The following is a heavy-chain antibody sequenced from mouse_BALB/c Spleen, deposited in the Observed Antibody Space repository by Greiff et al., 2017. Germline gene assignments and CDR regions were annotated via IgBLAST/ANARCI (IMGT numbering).Heavy chain of an antibody. CDR3: TRWDYGSSLGWYFDV. J-gene: IGHJ1*01. Sequence: EVQLQQSGTVLARPGASVKMSCKASGYTFTSYWMHWVKQRPGQGLEWIGAIYPGNSDTSYNQKFKGKAKLTAVTSTSTAYMELSSLTNEDSAVYYCTRWDYGSSLGWYFDVWGAGTTVTVSS. CDR1: GYTFTSYW. CDR2: IYPGNSDT. V-gene: IGHV1-5*01. D-gene: IGHD1-1*01.